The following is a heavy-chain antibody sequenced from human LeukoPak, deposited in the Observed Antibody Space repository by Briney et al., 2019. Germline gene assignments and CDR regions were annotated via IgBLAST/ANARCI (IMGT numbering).Heavy chain of an antibody. CDR1: GFTFSRYA. CDR2: ISYDGSNK. V-gene: IGHV3-30*04. Sequence: GGALRLSCAAYGFTFSRYAMHWVRRAPGKGLEWVAVISYDGSNKHYADYVRGRFTISRDNSKNTLYLQMNSLRVEDTAVYYCAAFSGSSGLDYWGQGTLVTVSS. CDR3: AAFSGSSGLDY. D-gene: IGHD3-10*01. J-gene: IGHJ4*02.